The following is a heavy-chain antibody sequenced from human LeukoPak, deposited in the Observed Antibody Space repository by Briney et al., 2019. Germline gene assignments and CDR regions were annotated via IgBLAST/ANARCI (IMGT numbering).Heavy chain of an antibody. Sequence: GGSLRLSCAASGFTFSSYGMHWVRQAPGKGLEWVAFIRYDGSNKYYADSVKGRFTISRDNSKNTLYLQMDSLRAEDTAVYYCAKNGAVAGTWFDPWGQGTLVTVSS. D-gene: IGHD6-19*01. CDR3: AKNGAVAGTWFDP. CDR2: IRYDGSNK. J-gene: IGHJ5*02. CDR1: GFTFSSYG. V-gene: IGHV3-30*02.